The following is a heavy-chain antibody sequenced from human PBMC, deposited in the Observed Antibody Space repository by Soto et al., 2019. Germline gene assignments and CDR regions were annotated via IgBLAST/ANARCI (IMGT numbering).Heavy chain of an antibody. CDR2: ISYDGSIK. V-gene: IGHV3-30*04. CDR1: GFTFSSYA. Sequence: QVQLVESGGGVVQPGRSLKLSCADSGFTFSSYAMHWVRQAPGKWLEWVAIISYDGSIKYYADSVKGRFTISRDNSKNTLFLQMNSLRAEDTAVYYCARYLSGYGYDYWGQGTLVTVSS. J-gene: IGHJ4*02. CDR3: ARYLSGYGYDY. D-gene: IGHD5-18*01.